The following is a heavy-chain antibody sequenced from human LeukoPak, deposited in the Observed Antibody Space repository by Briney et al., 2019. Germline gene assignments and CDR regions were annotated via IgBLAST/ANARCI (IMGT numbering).Heavy chain of an antibody. CDR2: IRYVGSNK. CDR3: AKDGSHYYDSSGYYYPQDDYYYYYMDV. J-gene: IGHJ6*03. D-gene: IGHD3-22*01. Sequence: PGGSLRLSCAASGFTFSSYAMSWVRQAPGKGLEWVAFIRYVGSNKYYSDSVKGRFTISRDNSKNTLYLQMNSLRAEDTAVYYCAKDGSHYYDSSGYYYPQDDYYYYYMDVWGKGTTVTVSS. CDR1: GFTFSSYA. V-gene: IGHV3-30*02.